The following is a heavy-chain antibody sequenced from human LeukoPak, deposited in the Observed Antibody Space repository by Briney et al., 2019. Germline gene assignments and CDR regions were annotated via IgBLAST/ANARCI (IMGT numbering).Heavy chain of an antibody. CDR1: GFTFSSYG. Sequence: GRSLRLSCAASGFTFSSYGMHWVRQAPGKGLEWVAVISYDGSNKYYADSVKGRFTIPRDNSKNTLYLQMSRLRAEDTAVYYCAKEDYYGSGSYLGYWGQGTLVTVSS. V-gene: IGHV3-30*18. CDR3: AKEDYYGSGSYLGY. D-gene: IGHD3-10*01. J-gene: IGHJ4*02. CDR2: ISYDGSNK.